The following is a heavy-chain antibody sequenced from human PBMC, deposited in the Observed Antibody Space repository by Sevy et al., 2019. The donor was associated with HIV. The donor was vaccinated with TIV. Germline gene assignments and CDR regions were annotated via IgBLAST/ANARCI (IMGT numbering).Heavy chain of an antibody. CDR1: GFTFSDHY. D-gene: IGHD2-15*01. Sequence: GGSLRLSCAASGFTFSDHYMDWVRQAPGKGLEWVGRTRNKANSYTTEYAAYVKGRFTISRDDSKNSLYLQMNSLKTEDTAVYYCARAPLGYCSGGSCFDYYYYGMDVWGQGTTVTVSS. CDR3: ARAPLGYCSGGSCFDYYYYGMDV. V-gene: IGHV3-72*01. CDR2: TRNKANSYTT. J-gene: IGHJ6*02.